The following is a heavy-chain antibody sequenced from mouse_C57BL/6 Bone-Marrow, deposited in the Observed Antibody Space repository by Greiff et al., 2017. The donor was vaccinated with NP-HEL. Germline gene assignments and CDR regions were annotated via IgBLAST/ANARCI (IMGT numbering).Heavy chain of an antibody. V-gene: IGHV5-6*01. D-gene: IGHD2-1*01. Sequence: EVQGVESGGDLVKPGGSLKLSCAASGFTFSSYGMSWVRQTPDKRLEWVATISSGGSYTYYPDSVKGRFTISRDNAKNTLYLQMSSLKSEDTAMYYCARQYGNWVAYWGQGTLVTVSA. CDR3: ARQYGNWVAY. CDR1: GFTFSSYG. CDR2: ISSGGSYT. J-gene: IGHJ3*01.